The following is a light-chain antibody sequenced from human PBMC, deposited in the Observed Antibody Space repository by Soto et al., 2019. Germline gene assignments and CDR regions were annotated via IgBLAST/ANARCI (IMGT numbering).Light chain of an antibody. Sequence: DLHLTQSPSSLSASVGDRLTITCRASQRISTYLNWYQQKPGEAPNLLITAASTLRGGVPSRFSGSGSGTDFTLTISSLQPEDFATYFCQQSYSTPYTFGQGTKLDI. CDR3: QQSYSTPYT. CDR2: AAS. CDR1: QRISTY. J-gene: IGKJ2*01. V-gene: IGKV1-39*01.